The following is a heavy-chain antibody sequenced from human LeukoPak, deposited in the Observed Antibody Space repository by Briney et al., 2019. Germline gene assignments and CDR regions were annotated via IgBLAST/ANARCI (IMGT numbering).Heavy chain of an antibody. J-gene: IGHJ4*02. CDR2: INHSGST. D-gene: IGHD3-16*02. CDR3: ARDKAHYDYVWGSYRAPHFFDY. Sequence: PSETLSLTCAVYGGSFSGYYWSWIRQPPGKGLEWIGEINHSGSTNYNPSLKSRVTISVDTSKNQFSLKLSSVTAADTAVYYCARDKAHYDYVWGSYRAPHFFDYWGQGTLVTVSS. CDR1: GGSFSGYY. V-gene: IGHV4-34*01.